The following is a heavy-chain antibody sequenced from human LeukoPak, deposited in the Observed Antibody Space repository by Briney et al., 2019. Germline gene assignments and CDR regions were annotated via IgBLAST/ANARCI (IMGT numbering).Heavy chain of an antibody. J-gene: IGHJ4*02. D-gene: IGHD5-24*01. CDR2: INHSGST. CDR3: VSDGYNYFDY. CDR1: GGSFSGYY. Sequence: SETLSLTCAVYGGSFSGYYWSWIRQPPGKGLEWIGVINHSGSTNYNPSLKSRVTISVDTSKNQFSLKLSSVTAADTAVYYCVSDGYNYFDYWGQETLVTVSS. V-gene: IGHV4-34*01.